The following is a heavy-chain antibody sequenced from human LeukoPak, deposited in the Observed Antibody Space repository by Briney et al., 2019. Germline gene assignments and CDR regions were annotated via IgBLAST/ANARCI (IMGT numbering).Heavy chain of an antibody. CDR2: VYYSGST. J-gene: IGHJ5*02. CDR3: ARGFGELSFEILFDP. Sequence: SETLSLTCTVSGGSISSYYWSWIRQPPGKGLEWIGYVYYSGSTNYNPSLKSRVTIPVDTSKNQFSLKLTSVTAADTAVYYCARGFGELSFEILFDPWGQGTLVTVSS. CDR1: GGSISSYY. D-gene: IGHD3-10*01. V-gene: IGHV4-59*01.